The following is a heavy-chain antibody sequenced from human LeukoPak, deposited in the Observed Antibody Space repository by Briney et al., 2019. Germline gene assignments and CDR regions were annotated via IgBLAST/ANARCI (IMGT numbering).Heavy chain of an antibody. V-gene: IGHV3-23*01. Sequence: GGSLRLSCAASGFTFSSYAMSWVRQAPGKGLEWVSAISGSGGSTYYADSVKGRFTISRDNSKDTLYLQMNSLRAEDTAVYYCAKGVAAGGSYYYYYGMDVWGQGTTVTVSS. CDR2: ISGSGGST. D-gene: IGHD1-26*01. CDR1: GFTFSSYA. CDR3: AKGVAAGGSYYYYYGMDV. J-gene: IGHJ6*02.